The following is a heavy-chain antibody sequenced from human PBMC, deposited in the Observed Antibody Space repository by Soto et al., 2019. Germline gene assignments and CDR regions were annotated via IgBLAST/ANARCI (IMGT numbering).Heavy chain of an antibody. CDR2: VHTSGST. CDR1: GDSISSYF. J-gene: IGHJ5*02. Sequence: NPSETLSLTCTVSGDSISSYFWSWIRQPAGKGLEWIGRVHTSGSTTYNPSLKSRVTMSVDTSKSQFSLKLTSVTAADTAVYYCAREKPVASTGWLDPWGQGPLVTVSS. CDR3: AREKPVASTGWLDP. V-gene: IGHV4-4*07. D-gene: IGHD6-19*01.